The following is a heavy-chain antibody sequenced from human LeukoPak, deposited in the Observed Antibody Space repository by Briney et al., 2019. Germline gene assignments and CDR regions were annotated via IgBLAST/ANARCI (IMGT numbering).Heavy chain of an antibody. Sequence: GGSLRLSCAASGFTVSSNEMSWVRQAPGKGLEWVSSISGGSTYYADSRKGRFTISRDNSKNTLHLQMNSLRAEDTAVYYCAKNTGDLQLERRSGQRGIDYWGQGTLVTVSS. V-gene: IGHV3-38-3*01. CDR3: AKNTGDLQLERRSGQRGIDY. CDR1: GFTVSSNE. D-gene: IGHD1-1*01. CDR2: ISGGST. J-gene: IGHJ4*02.